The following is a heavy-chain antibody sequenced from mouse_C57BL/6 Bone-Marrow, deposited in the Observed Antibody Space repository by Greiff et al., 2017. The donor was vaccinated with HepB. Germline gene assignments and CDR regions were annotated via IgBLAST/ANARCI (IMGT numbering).Heavy chain of an antibody. D-gene: IGHD1-1*01. V-gene: IGHV14-3*01. CDR2: IDPANGNT. CDR3: AVLYYGSSYGYWYFDV. CDR1: GFNIKNTY. J-gene: IGHJ1*03. Sequence: EVQLQESVAELVRPGASVKLSCTASGFNIKNTYMHWVKQRPEQGLEWIGRIDPANGNTKYAPKFQGKATITADTSSNTAYLQLSSLTSEDTAIYYCAVLYYGSSYGYWYFDVWGTGTTVTVSS.